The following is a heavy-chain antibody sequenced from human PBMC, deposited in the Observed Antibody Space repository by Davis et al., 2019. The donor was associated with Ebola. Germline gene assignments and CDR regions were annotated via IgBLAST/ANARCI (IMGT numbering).Heavy chain of an antibody. CDR1: EFTFSSYW. V-gene: IGHV3-30*03. D-gene: IGHD3-22*01. CDR3: ARGYYYDSSGYYIRAFDI. Sequence: GESLKISCAASEFTFSSYWMHWVRQAPGKGLEWVSLISYDGMNKYYADSVKGRFTISRDSAKNSLYLQMNSLRDEDTAVYFCARGYYYDSSGYYIRAFDIWGQGTMVTVSS. CDR2: ISYDGMNK. J-gene: IGHJ3*02.